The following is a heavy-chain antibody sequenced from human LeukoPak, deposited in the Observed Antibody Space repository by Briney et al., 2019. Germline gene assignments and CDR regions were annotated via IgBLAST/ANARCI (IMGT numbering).Heavy chain of an antibody. D-gene: IGHD4-17*01. CDR3: ARDIYFYGDYVIDY. Sequence: GGSLRLSCAASGFTFSNYAMHWVRQAPGKGLEWAAVIWYDGSNKYYADSVKGRFTISRDNSKNTLYLQMNSLRAEDTAVYYCARDIYFYGDYVIDYWGQGTLVTVSS. CDR1: GFTFSNYA. CDR2: IWYDGSNK. J-gene: IGHJ4*02. V-gene: IGHV3-33*01.